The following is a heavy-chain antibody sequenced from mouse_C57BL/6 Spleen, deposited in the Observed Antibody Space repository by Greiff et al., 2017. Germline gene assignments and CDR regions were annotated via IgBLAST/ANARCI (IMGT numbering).Heavy chain of an antibody. CDR2: INPSSGYT. V-gene: IGHV1-4*01. D-gene: IGHD2-4*01. Sequence: QVQLHQSGAELARPGASVKMSCKASGYTFTSYTMHWVKQRPGQGLEWIGYINPSSGYTKYNQKFKDKATLTADKSSSTAYMQLSSLTSEDSSVYYCAGEDYDYSYAYWGQVTLVTVSA. J-gene: IGHJ3*01. CDR3: AGEDYDYSYAY. CDR1: GYTFTSYT.